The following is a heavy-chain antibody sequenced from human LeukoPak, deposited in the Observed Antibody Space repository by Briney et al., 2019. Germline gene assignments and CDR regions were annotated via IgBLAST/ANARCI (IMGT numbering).Heavy chain of an antibody. CDR1: GFTVSSNY. V-gene: IGHV3-66*01. J-gene: IGHJ4*02. Sequence: GGSLRLSCAASGFTVSSNYMSWVRQAPGKGLEWVSVIYSDDSTYYAVSVKGRFTISRDNSKNTLYLQMNSLRAEDTAVYYCARVQGSGQPRWYWGQGTLVTVSS. D-gene: IGHD2-15*01. CDR2: IYSDDST. CDR3: ARVQGSGQPRWY.